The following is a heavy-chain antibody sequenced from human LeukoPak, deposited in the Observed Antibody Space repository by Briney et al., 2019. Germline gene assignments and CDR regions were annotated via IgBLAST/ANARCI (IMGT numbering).Heavy chain of an antibody. CDR1: GFAFTTYG. J-gene: IGHJ4*02. Sequence: GSLRLSCAASGFAFTTYGMSWVRQAPGKGLEWVSSISGSATSTYYADSVKGRFTISRDNAKNTLYLQMNSLRAEDTAVYYCTRSGLDVGDYWGQGTLVTVSS. CDR2: ISGSATST. CDR3: TRSGLDVGDY. D-gene: IGHD1-26*01. V-gene: IGHV3-23*01.